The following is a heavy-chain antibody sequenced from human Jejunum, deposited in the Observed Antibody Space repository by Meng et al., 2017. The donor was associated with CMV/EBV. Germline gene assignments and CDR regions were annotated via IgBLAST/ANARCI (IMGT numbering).Heavy chain of an antibody. V-gene: IGHV3-74*03. D-gene: IGHD6-19*01. CDR2: IDGDGSST. J-gene: IGHJ4*02. Sequence: VRLVGSGGGGVPHGGSLHLTCVASGFTCRSYWLHWLRPAPGKAPMWVSYIDGDGSSTTYAESVKGRFTISRDHAKNTVYLQMNSLRAEDTAVYYCTRGRWLSDDYWGQGTLVTVSS. CDR1: GFTCRSYW. CDR3: TRGRWLSDDY.